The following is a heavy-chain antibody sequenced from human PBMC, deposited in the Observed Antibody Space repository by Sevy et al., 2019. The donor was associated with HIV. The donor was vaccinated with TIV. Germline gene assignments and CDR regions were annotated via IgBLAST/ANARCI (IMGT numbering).Heavy chain of an antibody. V-gene: IGHV3-48*02. CDR2: ISKSGSTT. D-gene: IGHD7-27*01. J-gene: IGHJ4*02. CDR3: AREENRELGTIPLDS. CDR1: GFTFSHHN. Sequence: GGSLRLSCAASGFTFSHHNMNWARQAPGKGLEWISYISKSGSTTYFADSVRGRFTISRDNAKNSLFLEMQSLTDEDTAVYYCAREENRELGTIPLDSWGRGIQVTVSS.